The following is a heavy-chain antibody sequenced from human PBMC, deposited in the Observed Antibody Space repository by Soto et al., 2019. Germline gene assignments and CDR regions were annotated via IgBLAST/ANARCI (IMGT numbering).Heavy chain of an antibody. D-gene: IGHD3-9*01. CDR2: IDPSDSYT. CDR3: ARVPGHWLYHFEY. CDR1: GYSFTSYW. V-gene: IGHV5-10-1*01. Sequence: PGESLKISCKGSGYSFTSYWISWVRQMPGKGLEWMGRIDPSDSYTNYSPSFQGHVTISADKSISTAYLQWSSLKASDTAMYYCARVPGHWLYHFEYWGQGTLVTVSS. J-gene: IGHJ4*02.